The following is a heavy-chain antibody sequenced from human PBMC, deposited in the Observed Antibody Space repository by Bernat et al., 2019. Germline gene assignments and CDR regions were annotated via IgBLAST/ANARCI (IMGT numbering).Heavy chain of an antibody. Sequence: QVRLVESGGGVVQPGRSLRLSCAASGFTFSSYAMHWVRQAPGKGLEWVAVISYDGSNKYYADSVKGRFTISRDNSKNTLYLQMNSLRAEDTAVYYCAREGGDSSSSGAFDYWGQGTLVTVSS. V-gene: IGHV3-30-3*01. D-gene: IGHD6-6*01. CDR3: AREGGDSSSSGAFDY. J-gene: IGHJ4*02. CDR2: ISYDGSNK. CDR1: GFTFSSYA.